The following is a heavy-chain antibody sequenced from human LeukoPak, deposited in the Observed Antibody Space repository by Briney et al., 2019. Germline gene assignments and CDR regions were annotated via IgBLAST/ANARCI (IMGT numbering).Heavy chain of an antibody. CDR3: ARLSRGRWVYYFDY. V-gene: IGHV4-39*01. CDR1: GGSISSSSYY. CDR2: IYYSGST. J-gene: IGHJ4*02. D-gene: IGHD3-10*01. Sequence: SETLSLTCTVSGGSISSSSYYWGWIRQPPGKSLEWIGSIYYSGSTYYNPSLKSRVTISVDTSKNQFSLKLSSVTAADTAVYYCARLSRGRWVYYFDYWGQGTLVTVSS.